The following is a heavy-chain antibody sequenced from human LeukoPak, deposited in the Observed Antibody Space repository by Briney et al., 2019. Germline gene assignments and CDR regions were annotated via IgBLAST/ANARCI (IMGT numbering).Heavy chain of an antibody. D-gene: IGHD3/OR15-3a*01. V-gene: IGHV4-38-2*02. CDR2: IHHSGST. J-gene: IGHJ4*02. CDR3: ARQTGSGLFILP. CDR1: GYFISSGYY. Sequence: SSETLSLTCTVSGYFISSGYYWGWIRQPPGKGLQWIGSIHHSGSTYYNPSLKSRVTISVDTSKNQFSLKLSSVTAADTAVYYCARQTGSGLFILPGGQGTLVTVSS.